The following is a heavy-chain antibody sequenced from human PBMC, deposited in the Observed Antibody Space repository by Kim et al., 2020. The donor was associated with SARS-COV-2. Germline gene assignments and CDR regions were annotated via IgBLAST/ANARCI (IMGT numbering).Heavy chain of an antibody. D-gene: IGHD2-15*01. J-gene: IGHJ3*01. CDR3: ARGTYCSGGTCSIAAFYV. Sequence: GGSLRLSCEASGFTLSTYDMIWVRQGSGKGLEWVSAVGPTGDTFYPASAMGRVTASRENAKNSLYLQKSSLRTGDTAVYYCARGTYCSGGTCSIAAFYVWGQGTMVTVSS. CDR1: GFTLSTYD. V-gene: IGHV3-13*01. CDR2: VGPTGDT.